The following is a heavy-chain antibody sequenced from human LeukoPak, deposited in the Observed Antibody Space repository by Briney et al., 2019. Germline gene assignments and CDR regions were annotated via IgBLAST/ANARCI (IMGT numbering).Heavy chain of an antibody. D-gene: IGHD3-9*01. CDR2: ISSSGSTI. CDR1: GFTFSDYY. V-gene: IGHV3-11*04. J-gene: IGHJ5*02. Sequence: GGSLRLSCAASGFTFSDYYMSWIRQAPGKGLEWVSYISSSGSTIYYADSVKGRFTISRDNAKNSLYLQMNSLRAEDTAVYYCASCRNYDILTGYYPGGFDPWGQGTLVTVPS. CDR3: ASCRNYDILTGYYPGGFDP.